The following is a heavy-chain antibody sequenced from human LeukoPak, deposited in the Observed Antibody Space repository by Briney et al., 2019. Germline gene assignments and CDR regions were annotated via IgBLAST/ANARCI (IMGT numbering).Heavy chain of an antibody. Sequence: GASVKVSCKASGYTFTGYYMHWVRQAPGQGLEWMGRINPNSGGTNYAQKFQGWVTMTRDTSISTAYMELSRLRSDDTAVYYCAREYSSSSPSFDPWGQGTLVTVSS. J-gene: IGHJ5*02. CDR1: GYTFTGYY. CDR3: AREYSSSSPSFDP. V-gene: IGHV1-2*04. D-gene: IGHD6-13*01. CDR2: INPNSGGT.